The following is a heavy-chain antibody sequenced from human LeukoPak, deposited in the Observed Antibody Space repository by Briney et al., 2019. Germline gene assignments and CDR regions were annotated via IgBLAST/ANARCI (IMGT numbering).Heavy chain of an antibody. CDR1: GLTFDDYA. CDR3: AKDQTPGSGYAGLAAAGTFDY. D-gene: IGHD6-13*01. Sequence: PGRSLRLSCAASGLTFDDYAIHWVRQAPGKGLEWVSGISWNSGSIGYADSVKGRFTISRDNAKNSLYLQMNSLRAEDTALYYCAKDQTPGSGYAGLAAAGTFDYWGQGTLVTVSS. CDR2: ISWNSGSI. V-gene: IGHV3-9*01. J-gene: IGHJ4*02.